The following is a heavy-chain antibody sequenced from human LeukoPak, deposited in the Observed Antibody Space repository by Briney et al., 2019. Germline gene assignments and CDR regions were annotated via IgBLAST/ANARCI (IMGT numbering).Heavy chain of an antibody. CDR1: GFTFSSYS. CDR2: ISSSSSTT. J-gene: IGHJ6*04. Sequence: GGSLRLSCAASGFTFSSYSMNWVRQAPGKGLEWVSYISSSSSTTYYADSVKGRFTISRDNAKNSLYLQMNSLRAEDTAVYYCARLYCSSTSCYFDDVWGKGTTVTVSS. D-gene: IGHD2-2*01. CDR3: ARLYCSSTSCYFDDV. V-gene: IGHV3-48*01.